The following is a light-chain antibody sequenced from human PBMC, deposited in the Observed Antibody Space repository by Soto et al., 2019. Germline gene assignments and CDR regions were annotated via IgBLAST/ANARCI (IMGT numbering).Light chain of an antibody. CDR1: RSVSSSY. Sequence: EIMLTQSPGTLSLSPGERATLSCRASRSVSSSYLAWYQQKPGQAPRLLIYGASSRATGIPDRFSGGGSGTDFTLTISRLEPEDFAVHFSQHYGRSPLTSGGGNKVEIX. V-gene: IGKV3-20*01. CDR2: GAS. J-gene: IGKJ4*01. CDR3: QHYGRSPLT.